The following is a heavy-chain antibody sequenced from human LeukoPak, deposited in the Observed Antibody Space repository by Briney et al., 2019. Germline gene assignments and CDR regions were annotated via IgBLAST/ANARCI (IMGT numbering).Heavy chain of an antibody. CDR2: ISYDGVNK. J-gene: IGHJ4*02. CDR1: GFTFSCYG. CDR3: AKWRNSWYYFDD. Sequence: GGSLRLSCAGSGFTFSCYGLHWVRQAPGKGLEWVALISYDGVNKYYADSVKGRFTISRDNSKNTLYLQMNSLKAEDTAVYYCAKWRNSWYYFDDWGQGTLVTVSS. V-gene: IGHV3-30*18. D-gene: IGHD6-13*01.